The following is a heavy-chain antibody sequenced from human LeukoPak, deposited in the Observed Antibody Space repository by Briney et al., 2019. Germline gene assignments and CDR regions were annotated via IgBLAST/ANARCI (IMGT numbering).Heavy chain of an antibody. CDR1: GGSISTNTW. V-gene: IGHV4-4*02. J-gene: IGHJ4*02. D-gene: IGHD3-22*01. CDR3: AGLVGRYSSGLYYYYFDY. CDR2: MYLSGTT. Sequence: SETLSLTCAVSGGSISTNTWWSWVRQPPGKGLAWIGEMYLSGTTHSNPSVKSRVTISIDKSKNQFFLNLSSVTAADTAVYYCAGLVGRYSSGLYYYYFDYWGQGTLVTVSS.